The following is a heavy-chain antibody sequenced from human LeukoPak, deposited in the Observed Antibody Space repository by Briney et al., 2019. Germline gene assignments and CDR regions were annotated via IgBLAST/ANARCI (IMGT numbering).Heavy chain of an antibody. CDR3: ARTGGTDDDY. CDR2: INSDGINT. J-gene: IGHJ4*02. Sequence: GGSLRLSCAASGFTFSNYWMHWVRQAPGKGLVWVSRINSDGINTSYADSVKGRFTISRDNAKSTLNLQMNSLRAEDTALYYCARTGGTDDDYWGQGTLVTVSS. CDR1: GFTFSNYW. D-gene: IGHD3-16*01. V-gene: IGHV3-74*01.